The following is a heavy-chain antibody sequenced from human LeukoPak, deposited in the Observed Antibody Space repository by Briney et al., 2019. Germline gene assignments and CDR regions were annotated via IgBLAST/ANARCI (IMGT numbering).Heavy chain of an antibody. Sequence: PGGSLRLSCAASGFTFSSYWMSWVRQAPGKGPEWVANIKQDGSEKYYVDSVKGRFTISRDNAKNSLYLQMNSLRAEDTAVYYCARRGYCSGGSCYNFYFDYWGQGTLVTVSS. CDR2: IKQDGSEK. J-gene: IGHJ4*02. D-gene: IGHD2-15*01. CDR1: GFTFSSYW. CDR3: ARRGYCSGGSCYNFYFDY. V-gene: IGHV3-7*01.